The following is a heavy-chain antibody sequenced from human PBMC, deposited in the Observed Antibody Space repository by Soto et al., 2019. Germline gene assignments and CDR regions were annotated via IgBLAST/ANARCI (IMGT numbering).Heavy chain of an antibody. J-gene: IGHJ4*02. CDR1: GFTFSSYG. Sequence: GGSLRLSCAASGFTFSSYGMHWVRQAPGKGLEWVAVISYDGSNKYYADSVKGRFTISRDNSKNTLYLQMNSLRSEDTAVYYCARGGPDWMTTVTTLVYWGQGTLVTVSS. CDR3: ARGGPDWMTTVTTLVY. V-gene: IGHV3-30*03. D-gene: IGHD4-17*01. CDR2: ISYDGSNK.